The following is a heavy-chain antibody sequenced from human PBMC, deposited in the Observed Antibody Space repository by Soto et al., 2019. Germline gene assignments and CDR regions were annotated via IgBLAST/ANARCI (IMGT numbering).Heavy chain of an antibody. J-gene: IGHJ5*02. CDR1: GGSISSSSYY. Sequence: SETLSLTCTVSGGSISSSSYYWGWIRQPPGKGLEWIGSIYYSGSTYYNPSLKSRVTISVDTSKNQFSLKLGSVTAADTAVYYCARHSLTDSSGWYLSWFDPWGQGTLVTVSS. CDR2: IYYSGST. V-gene: IGHV4-39*01. CDR3: ARHSLTDSSGWYLSWFDP. D-gene: IGHD6-19*01.